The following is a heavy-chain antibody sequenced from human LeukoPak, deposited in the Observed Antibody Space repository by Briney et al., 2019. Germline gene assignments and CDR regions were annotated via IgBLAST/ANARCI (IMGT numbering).Heavy chain of an antibody. V-gene: IGHV1-45*02. Sequence: ASVRVSCKASGYTFTYRYLHWVRQAPGQALEWMGWITPFNGNTNYAQKFQDRVTITRDRSMSTAYMELSSLKSEDTAMYYCANSPDSGGLGPWGQGTLVTVSS. J-gene: IGHJ5*02. CDR2: ITPFNGNT. D-gene: IGHD3-10*01. CDR3: ANSPDSGGLGP. CDR1: GYTFTYRY.